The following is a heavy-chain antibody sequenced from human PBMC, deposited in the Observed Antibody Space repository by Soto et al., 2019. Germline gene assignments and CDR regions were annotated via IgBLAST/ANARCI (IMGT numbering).Heavy chain of an antibody. V-gene: IGHV4-31*03. Sequence: QVQLQESGPGLVKPSQTLSLTCTVSGGSISSGGYYWSWIRRHPGKGLEWIGYIYYSGSTYYNPSLKSRVTISVDTSKNQFSLKLSSVTAADTAVYYCAKGYCSGGSCPFGMDVWGQGTTVTVSS. CDR2: IYYSGST. D-gene: IGHD2-15*01. CDR1: GGSISSGGYY. J-gene: IGHJ6*02. CDR3: AKGYCSGGSCPFGMDV.